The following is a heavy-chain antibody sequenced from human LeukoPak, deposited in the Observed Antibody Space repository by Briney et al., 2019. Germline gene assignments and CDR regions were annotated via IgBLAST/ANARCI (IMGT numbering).Heavy chain of an antibody. V-gene: IGHV4-61*02. CDR3: ARENLEYSSSPAGRGYYYYMDV. CDR2: IYTSGST. J-gene: IGHJ6*03. Sequence: SETLSLTCTVSGGTISSGSYYWSWIRQPAGKGLEWIGRIYTSGSTNYNPSLKSRVTISVDTSKNQFSLKLSSVTAADTAVYYCARENLEYSSSPAGRGYYYYMDVWGKGTTVTVSS. CDR1: GGTISSGSYY. D-gene: IGHD6-6*01.